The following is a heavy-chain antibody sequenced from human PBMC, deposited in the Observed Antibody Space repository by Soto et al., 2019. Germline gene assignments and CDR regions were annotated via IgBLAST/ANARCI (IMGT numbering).Heavy chain of an antibody. V-gene: IGHV1-69*01. J-gene: IGHJ4*02. CDR1: GGGFNSYA. CDR2: LIPSFGTA. Sequence: QVQLVQSGAEVKKPGSSVKVSCKASGGGFNSYAFSWVRQGPGQGLEWMGALIPSFGTANYAQKFQGRVTITADESTTTEYMDLSSLTPDDTAMYFCARAGDCSGGSCYSFFLDYCGLGTQVTVSS. CDR3: ARAGDCSGGSCYSFFLDY. D-gene: IGHD2-15*01.